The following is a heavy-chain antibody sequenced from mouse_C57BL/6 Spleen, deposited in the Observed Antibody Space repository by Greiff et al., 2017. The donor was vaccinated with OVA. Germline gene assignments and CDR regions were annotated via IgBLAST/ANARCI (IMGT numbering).Heavy chain of an antibody. J-gene: IGHJ2*01. CDR3: ARDSSYDY. D-gene: IGHD1-1*01. CDR2: ISSGGSYT. CDR1: GFTFSSYG. Sequence: EVHLVESGGDLVKPGGSLKLSCAASGFTFSSYGMSWVRQTPDKRLEWVATISSGGSYTYYPDSVKGRFTISRDNAKNTLYLQMSRLKAEDTAMDYCARDSSYDYWGQGTTLTVPS. V-gene: IGHV5-6*01.